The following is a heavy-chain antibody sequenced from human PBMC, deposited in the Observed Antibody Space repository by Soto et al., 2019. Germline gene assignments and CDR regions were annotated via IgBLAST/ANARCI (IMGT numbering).Heavy chain of an antibody. CDR3: ASFLNNPADYFQH. CDR2: IYHSGST. Sequence: SETLSLACAVPGGSISRGGYSWSWIRQPPGKGLEWIGYIYHSGSTYYNPSLKSRVTISVDTSKNQFSLKLSSVTAADTAVYYCASFLNNPADYFQHWSLGSLVTVSS. V-gene: IGHV4-30-2*02. D-gene: IGHD1-20*01. CDR1: GGSISRGGYS. J-gene: IGHJ1*01.